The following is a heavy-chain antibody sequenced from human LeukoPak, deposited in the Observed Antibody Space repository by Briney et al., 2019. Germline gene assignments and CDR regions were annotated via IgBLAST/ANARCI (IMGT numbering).Heavy chain of an antibody. V-gene: IGHV4-30-4*01. CDR1: GVSIRNGNYC. Sequence: SETLSLTCTVSGVSIRNGNYCWSWIRQPPGKGLEWIGNIYFSGSTDYNPSLRSRVSMSVDMSKNQFSLNLSSVTAADTAVYYCARDRNSGYEFDSWGQGTLVTVSS. J-gene: IGHJ4*02. D-gene: IGHD5-12*01. CDR2: IYFSGST. CDR3: ARDRNSGYEFDS.